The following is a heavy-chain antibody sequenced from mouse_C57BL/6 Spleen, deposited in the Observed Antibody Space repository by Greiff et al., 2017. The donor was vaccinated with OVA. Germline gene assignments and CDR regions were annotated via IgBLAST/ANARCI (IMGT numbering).Heavy chain of an antibody. CDR1: GYTFTSYW. CDR2: IYPSDSET. D-gene: IGHD2-4*01. CDR3: ASDYDYVRFAY. Sequence: VQLQQPGAELVRPGSSVKLSCKASGYTFTSYWMDWVKQRPGKGLEWIGNIYPSDSETHYNQKFKDKATLTVDKSSSTAYMQLSSLSSEDSAVYSCASDYDYVRFAYWGQGTLVTVSA. J-gene: IGHJ3*01. V-gene: IGHV1-61*01.